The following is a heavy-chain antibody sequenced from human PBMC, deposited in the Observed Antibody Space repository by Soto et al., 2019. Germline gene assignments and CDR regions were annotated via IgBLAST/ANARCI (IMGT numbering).Heavy chain of an antibody. D-gene: IGHD2-15*01. V-gene: IGHV4-59*08. CDR2: IYYSGKI. J-gene: IGHJ3*02. CDR3: ARVARYAYRLIDAFDI. Sequence: SETLSLTCSVSGASISSFYWSWIRQPPGKGLEWIGYIYYSGKIYYNPSLKSRATISVDTSKNHFSLKLSSVTAADTAVYYCARVARYAYRLIDAFDIWGQGTMVTVSS. CDR1: GASISSFY.